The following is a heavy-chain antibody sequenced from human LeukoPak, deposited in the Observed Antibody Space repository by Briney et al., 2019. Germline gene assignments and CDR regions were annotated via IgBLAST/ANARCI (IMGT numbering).Heavy chain of an antibody. D-gene: IGHD2-2*01. Sequence: GGSLRLSCAASGFTFSSYAMSWVRQAPGKGLEWVSVISGSGGDTYYADSVKGRFTISRDNSKDTLYLQMNSLRAEDTAVYYCAKKHCSSTSCYGQSFDYWGQGTLVTVSS. V-gene: IGHV3-23*01. CDR2: ISGSGGDT. J-gene: IGHJ4*02. CDR3: AKKHCSSTSCYGQSFDY. CDR1: GFTFSSYA.